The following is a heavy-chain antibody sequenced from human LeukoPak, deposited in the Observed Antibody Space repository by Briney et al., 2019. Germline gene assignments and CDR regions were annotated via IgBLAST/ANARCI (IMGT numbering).Heavy chain of an antibody. D-gene: IGHD6-13*01. CDR3: AKGGPYSSSWEYYYYYYMDV. CDR2: ISGSGGST. V-gene: IGHV3-23*01. CDR1: GFTFSSYA. J-gene: IGHJ6*03. Sequence: PGGSLRLSCAASGFTFSSYAMSWVRQAPGKGLEWVSAISGSGGSTYYADSVKGRFTISRDNSKNTLYLQMNSLRAEDTAVYYCAKGGPYSSSWEYYYYYYMDVWGKGTTVTVSS.